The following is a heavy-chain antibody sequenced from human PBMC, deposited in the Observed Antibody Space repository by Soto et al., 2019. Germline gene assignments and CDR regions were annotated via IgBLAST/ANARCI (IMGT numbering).Heavy chain of an antibody. Sequence: QVQLQESGPGLVKPSGTLSLTCAVSGGSISSSNWWSWVRQPPGKGLEWIGEIYHRGRTNYNSSLKSRVTISVDKSKNQFYLKLSCVTGADTAVYYGARGEGERGAFDYWGRGTLVTVSS. V-gene: IGHV4-4*02. CDR2: IYHRGRT. CDR3: ARGEGERGAFDY. CDR1: GGSISSSNW. D-gene: IGHD1-1*01. J-gene: IGHJ4*02.